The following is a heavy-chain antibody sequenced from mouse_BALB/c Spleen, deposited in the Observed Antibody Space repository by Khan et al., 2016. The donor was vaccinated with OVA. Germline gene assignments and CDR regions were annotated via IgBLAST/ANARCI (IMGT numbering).Heavy chain of an antibody. CDR1: GFSLTSYG. Sequence: QVQLKQSGPGLVAPSQSLSITCTISGFSLTSYGVHWVRQPPGKGLEWLVVIWSDGNTTYNSTLKSRLSITKDNSKSQVFLKMNSLQTDDTAMYYGARQPYYHYDALDYWGQGTSVTVSS. J-gene: IGHJ4*01. V-gene: IGHV2-6-1*01. CDR3: ARQPYYHYDALDY. CDR2: IWSDGNT. D-gene: IGHD2-10*01.